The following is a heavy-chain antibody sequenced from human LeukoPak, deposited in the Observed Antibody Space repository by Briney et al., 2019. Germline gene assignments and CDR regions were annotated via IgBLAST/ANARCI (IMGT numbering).Heavy chain of an antibody. CDR2: IKQDGSEV. J-gene: IGHJ4*02. D-gene: IGHD3-10*01. CDR1: GFTFSSHW. Sequence: GGSLSLSCVGSGFTFSSHWMSWVRQAPGKGREWVANIKQDGSEVDYVDSVKGRFTISRDNAKNSLFLQVNSLRAEDTAVYYCVRDFIWGQGTLVTVSS. V-gene: IGHV3-7*05. CDR3: VRDFI.